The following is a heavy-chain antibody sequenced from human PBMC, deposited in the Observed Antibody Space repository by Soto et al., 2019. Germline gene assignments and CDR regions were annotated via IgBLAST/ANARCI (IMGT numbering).Heavy chain of an antibody. Sequence: ASVTVSCKASGYTFTTYGVNWVRQAPGQGLEWMGWVSPYNGDTTYAQNFQGRVTMTTDTSTRTAYMELRSLRSDDTAVYYCAREVGHMDVWGQGTTVTVSS. CDR1: GYTFTTYG. V-gene: IGHV1-18*04. CDR2: VSPYNGDT. J-gene: IGHJ6*02. CDR3: AREVGHMDV. D-gene: IGHD2-2*01.